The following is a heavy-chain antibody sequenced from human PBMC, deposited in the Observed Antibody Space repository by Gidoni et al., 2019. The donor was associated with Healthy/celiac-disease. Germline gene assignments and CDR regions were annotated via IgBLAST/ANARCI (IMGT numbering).Heavy chain of an antibody. V-gene: IGHV3-9*01. D-gene: IGHD3-10*01. CDR3: AKDITYYGSGGIDY. Sequence: EVQLVESGGGLVQPGRSLRLSCAASGFTFDDYAMHWVRQAPGKGLEWVSGISWNSGSIGYADSVKGRFTISRDNAKNSLYLQMNSLRAEDTALYYCAKDITYYGSGGIDYWGQGTLVTVSS. CDR2: ISWNSGSI. J-gene: IGHJ4*02. CDR1: GFTFDDYA.